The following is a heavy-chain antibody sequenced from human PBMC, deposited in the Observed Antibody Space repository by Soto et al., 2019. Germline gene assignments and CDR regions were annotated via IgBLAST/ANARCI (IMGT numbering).Heavy chain of an antibody. CDR3: ARGPVYCSSTSCFLNNWFDP. CDR1: GXTFTSYG. J-gene: IGHJ5*02. CDR2: ISAYNGNT. V-gene: IGHV1-18*01. Sequence: ASVKVSCKASGXTFTSYGISWVRQAPGQGLEWMGWISAYNGNTNYAQKFQGRVTMTTDTSTSTAYMELRSLRFDDSAVYYCARGPVYCSSTSCFLNNWFDPWG. D-gene: IGHD2-2*01.